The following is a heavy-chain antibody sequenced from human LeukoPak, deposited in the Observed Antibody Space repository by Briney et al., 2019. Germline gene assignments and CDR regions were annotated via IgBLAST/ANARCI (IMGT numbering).Heavy chain of an antibody. D-gene: IGHD6-19*01. CDR3: AKFGQVAGTGGDY. CDR2: IYTSGST. Sequence: SETLSLTCTVSGGSISSGSYYWSWIRQPAGKGLEWIGRIYTSGSTNYNPSLQSRVTISIDTSKNQFSLKLSSVTAADTAVYYCAKFGQVAGTGGDYWGQGTLVTVSS. CDR1: GGSISSGSYY. V-gene: IGHV4-61*02. J-gene: IGHJ4*02.